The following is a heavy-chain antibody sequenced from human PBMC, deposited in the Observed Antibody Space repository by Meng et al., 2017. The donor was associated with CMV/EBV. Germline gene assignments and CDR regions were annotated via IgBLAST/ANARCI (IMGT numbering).Heavy chain of an antibody. CDR3: ARVGGGNWFDP. CDR2: INAYNGNT. D-gene: IGHD3-16*01. V-gene: IGHV1-18*04. J-gene: IGHJ5*02. Sequence: QGQLVESGAEVKKPGASVKVSCKASGYTFTSYCIHWVRQAPGQGLEWMGWINAYNGNTNYAQKLQGRATMTTDTSMSTAYMELRSLRSDDTAVYYCARVGGGNWFDPWGQGTLVTVSS. CDR1: GYTFTSYC.